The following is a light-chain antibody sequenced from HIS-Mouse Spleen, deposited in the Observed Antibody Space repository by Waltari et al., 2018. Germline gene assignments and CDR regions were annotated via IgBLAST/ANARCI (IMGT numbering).Light chain of an antibody. Sequence: SSELTQDPAVSVALGQTVRITCQGNRLSSQYASWYQQKPGQAPVLVIYGKNNRPTGIPDRFSGSSSGNTASLTITGAQAEDEADYYCNSRDSSGNHVVFGGGTKLTVL. CDR2: GKN. CDR1: RLSSQY. CDR3: NSRDSSGNHVV. J-gene: IGLJ2*01. V-gene: IGLV3-19*01.